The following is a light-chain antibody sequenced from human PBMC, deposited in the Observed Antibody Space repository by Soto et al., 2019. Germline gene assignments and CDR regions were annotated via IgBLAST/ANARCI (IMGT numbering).Light chain of an antibody. J-gene: IGLJ1*01. CDR1: SSNIGAGYY. V-gene: IGLV1-40*01. CDR3: QSYDSSLSVYV. CDR2: GNS. Sequence: QSVLTQPPSVSGAPGQRVTISCTGSSSNIGAGYYVHWYQQLPGTATKLLIYGNSNRPSGVPDRFSGSKSGTSASLAITGLQAEDEADYYCQSYDSSLSVYVFGTGTKLTVL.